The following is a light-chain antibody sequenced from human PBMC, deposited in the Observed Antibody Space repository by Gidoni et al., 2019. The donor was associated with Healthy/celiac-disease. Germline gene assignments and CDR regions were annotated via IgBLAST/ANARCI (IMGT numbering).Light chain of an antibody. V-gene: IGKV3-15*01. CDR2: GAS. CDR1: QSVSSN. Sequence: EIVMTQSPATLSVSPGERATLSCRASQSVSSNLAWYQQKPGQAPRLLIYGASTRATGIPARFSGSGSGTESTLTISSLQSEDFAVYYCQQYNNWPPLTFGGXTKVEIK. CDR3: QQYNNWPPLT. J-gene: IGKJ4*01.